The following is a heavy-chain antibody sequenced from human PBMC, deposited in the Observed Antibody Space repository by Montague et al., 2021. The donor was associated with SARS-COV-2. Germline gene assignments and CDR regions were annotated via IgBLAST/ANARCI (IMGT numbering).Heavy chain of an antibody. J-gene: IGHJ4*02. D-gene: IGHD1/OR15-1a*01. CDR3: AGEQQMNYFDV. CDR1: GASITTYY. Sequence: SETLSLTCAVSGASITTYYWSWIRQPPGQGLEWIGHIHYNEKTNYNPSLKSRVTISMDTPKNHFSLKVTSVTAADTALYFCAGEQQMNYFDVWGQATLVTVSS. V-gene: IGHV4-59*13. CDR2: IHYNEKT.